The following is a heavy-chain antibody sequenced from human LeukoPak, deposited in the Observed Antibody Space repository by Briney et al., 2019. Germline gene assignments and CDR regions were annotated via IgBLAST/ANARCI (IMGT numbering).Heavy chain of an antibody. CDR3: ARKYGSSSRYCSGGSCYEDYYYYMDA. J-gene: IGHJ6*03. D-gene: IGHD2-15*01. CDR2: INHSGST. V-gene: IGHV4-34*01. Sequence: SETLRLSCAVYGGSFSGYYWSWIRQPPGKGLEWIGEINHSGSTSYNPSLKSRVTISVDTSKNQFSLSLSSVTAADTAVYYCARKYGSSSRYCSGGSCYEDYYYYMDARGNGTTVTVSS. CDR1: GGSFSGYY.